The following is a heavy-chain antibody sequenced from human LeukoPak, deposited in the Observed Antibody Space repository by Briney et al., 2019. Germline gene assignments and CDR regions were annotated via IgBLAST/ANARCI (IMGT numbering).Heavy chain of an antibody. CDR3: ARVSGYSSSWPPNWFDP. D-gene: IGHD6-13*01. CDR2: IYYSGST. Sequence: SETLSLTCTVSGGSISSNFWSWIRQPPGKGLEWIGYIYYSGSTNYNPSLKSRVTISVDESKNQFSLKLSSVTAADTAVYYCARVSGYSSSWPPNWFDPWGQGTLVTVSS. J-gene: IGHJ5*02. CDR1: GGSISSNF. V-gene: IGHV4-59*01.